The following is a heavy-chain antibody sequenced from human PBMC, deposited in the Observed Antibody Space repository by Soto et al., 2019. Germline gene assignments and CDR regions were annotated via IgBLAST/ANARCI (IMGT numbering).Heavy chain of an antibody. D-gene: IGHD3-10*01. CDR2: IIPIFGTA. V-gene: IGHV1-69*13. CDR1: GSPFSSYA. Sequence: SVKVYCKAYGSPFSSYAISLVRQAPGQGLEWMGGIIPIFGTANYAQKFQGRVTITADESTSTAYMELSSLRSEDTAVYYCARSVGVRGDPNYYYYGMDVWGQGTTVTGSS. CDR3: ARSVGVRGDPNYYYYGMDV. J-gene: IGHJ6*01.